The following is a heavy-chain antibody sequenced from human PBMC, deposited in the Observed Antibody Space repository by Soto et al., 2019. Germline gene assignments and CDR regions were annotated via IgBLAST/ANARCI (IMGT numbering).Heavy chain of an antibody. CDR3: ARDPGIVVVPVNLGDYFDL. V-gene: IGHV3-30-3*01. Sequence: QVQLVESGGGVVQPGKSLRLSCAASGFTFSSYAMHWVRQAPGKGLEWVAVISYDGSNKYYADSVKGRFTISRDNSKKTLSVQMNSLRAEDTAVYYCARDPGIVVVPVNLGDYFDLWGQGTLVIVSS. J-gene: IGHJ4*02. CDR2: ISYDGSNK. CDR1: GFTFSSYA. D-gene: IGHD2-2*01.